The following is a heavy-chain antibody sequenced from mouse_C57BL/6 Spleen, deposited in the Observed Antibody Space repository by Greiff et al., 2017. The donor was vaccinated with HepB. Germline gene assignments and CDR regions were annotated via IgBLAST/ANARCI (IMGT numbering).Heavy chain of an antibody. Sequence: QVQLKQSGPELVKPGASVKISCKASGYAFSSSWMNWVKQRPGKGLEWIGRIYPGDGDTNYNGKFKGKATLTADKSSSTAYMQLSSLTSEDSAVYFCARSGLERSYFDYWGQGTTLTVSS. CDR3: ARSGLERSYFDY. CDR2: IYPGDGDT. CDR1: GYAFSSSW. D-gene: IGHD3-1*01. J-gene: IGHJ2*01. V-gene: IGHV1-82*01.